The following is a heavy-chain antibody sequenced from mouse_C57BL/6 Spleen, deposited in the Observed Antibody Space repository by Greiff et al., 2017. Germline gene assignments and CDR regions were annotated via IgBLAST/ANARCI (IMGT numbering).Heavy chain of an antibody. CDR3: ARRLLPYAMDY. J-gene: IGHJ4*01. V-gene: IGHV1-59*01. D-gene: IGHD3-2*02. CDR1: GYTFTSYW. CDR2: IDPSDSYT. Sequence: QVQLQQPGAELVRPGTSVKLSCKASGYTFTSYWMHWVKQRPGQGLEWIGVIDPSDSYTNYNQKFKGKTTLTVDTSSSTAYMQLSSLTSEDSAVYYCARRLLPYAMDYWGQGTSVTVSS.